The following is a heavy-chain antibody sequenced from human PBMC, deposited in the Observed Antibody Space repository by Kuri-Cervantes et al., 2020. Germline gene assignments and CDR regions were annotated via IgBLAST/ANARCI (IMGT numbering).Heavy chain of an antibody. V-gene: IGHV1-69*06. CDR3: ARTYSSTWNWFDP. D-gene: IGHD6-13*01. Sequence: SVKVSCKASGGTFSSYAISWVRQAPGQGLEWMGGIIPIFGTANYAQKFQGRVTITADKSTSTAYMELSSLRSEDTAVYYCARTYSSTWNWFDPWGQGTLVTVSS. J-gene: IGHJ5*02. CDR1: GGTFSSYA. CDR2: IIPIFGTA.